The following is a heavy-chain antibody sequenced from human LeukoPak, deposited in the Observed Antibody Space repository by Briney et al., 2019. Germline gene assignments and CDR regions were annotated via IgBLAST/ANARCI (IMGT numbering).Heavy chain of an antibody. CDR3: ARLTKFLTTYYPTP. CDR2: IFSSGST. Sequence: SETLSLTCTVSGGSITGYYWSWIRQPPGKGLEWVGYIFSSGSTNYNPSLKSRVTISLVTSKSQFSLKLISVTASDTAVYYCARLTKFLTTYYPTPWGQGTLVTVSS. D-gene: IGHD2/OR15-2a*01. CDR1: GGSITGYY. V-gene: IGHV4-59*08. J-gene: IGHJ5*02.